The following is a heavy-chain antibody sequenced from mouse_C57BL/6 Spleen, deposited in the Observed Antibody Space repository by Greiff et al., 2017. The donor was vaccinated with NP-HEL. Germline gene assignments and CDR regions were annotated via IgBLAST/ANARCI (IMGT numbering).Heavy chain of an antibody. V-gene: IGHV1-9*01. CDR1: GYTFTGYW. CDR3: AREGGYGSNPAWFAY. D-gene: IGHD1-1*01. CDR2: ILPGSGST. Sequence: QVQLKESGAELMKPGASVKLSCKATGYTFTGYWIAWVKQRPGHGLEWIGEILPGSGSTNYNEKFKGKATFTADTSSNTAYMQLSSLTTESSAFSFCAREGGYGSNPAWFAYWGQGTLVTVSA. J-gene: IGHJ3*01.